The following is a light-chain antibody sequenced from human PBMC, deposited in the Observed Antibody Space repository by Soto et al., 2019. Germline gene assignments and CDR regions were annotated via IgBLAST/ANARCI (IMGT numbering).Light chain of an antibody. CDR2: RNN. CDR3: AAWDDSLSGRV. V-gene: IGLV1-47*01. CDR1: SSNIGSNY. Sequence: QAVVTQPPSASGTPGQRVTISCSGSSSNIGSNYVYWHQQLPETAPKLLIYRNNQRPSGVPDRFSGSKSGTSASLAISGLRSEDEADYYCAAWDDSLSGRVFGGGTKLTVL. J-gene: IGLJ2*01.